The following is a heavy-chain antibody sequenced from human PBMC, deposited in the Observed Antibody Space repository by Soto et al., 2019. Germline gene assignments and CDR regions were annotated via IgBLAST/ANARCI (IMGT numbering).Heavy chain of an antibody. CDR1: GFTFSSYG. V-gene: IGHV3-30*18. D-gene: IGHD3-22*01. CDR2: ISYDGSNK. J-gene: IGHJ1*01. CDR3: AKDTRPPGWVVVITTLEH. Sequence: QVQLVESGGGVVQPGRSLRLSCAASGFTFSSYGMHWVRQAPGKGLEWVAVISYDGSNKYYADSVKGRFTISRDNSKNTLYLQMNSLRAEDTAVYYCAKDTRPPGWVVVITTLEHCGQGTLVTVSS.